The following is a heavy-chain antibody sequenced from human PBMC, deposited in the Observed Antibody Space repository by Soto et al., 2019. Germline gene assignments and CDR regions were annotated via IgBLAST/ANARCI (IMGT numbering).Heavy chain of an antibody. V-gene: IGHV1-2*04. Sequence: GSVKESCKACGYPFTGYYMHLVRQVPGQGLEWTRWINPNSGGTNYAQKFQGWVTMTRDTSISTAYMELSRLRSDDTAVYYCARAWSSVLLWFGELEDDNNWFDPWGQGTLVTAPQ. J-gene: IGHJ5*02. CDR2: INPNSGGT. CDR1: GYPFTGYY. D-gene: IGHD3-10*01. CDR3: ARAWSSVLLWFGELEDDNNWFDP.